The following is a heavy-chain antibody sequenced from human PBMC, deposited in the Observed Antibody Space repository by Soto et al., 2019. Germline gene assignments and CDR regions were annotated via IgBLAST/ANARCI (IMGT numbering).Heavy chain of an antibody. CDR2: ISSSSNYI. J-gene: IGHJ4*02. Sequence: EVQLVESGGGLVKPGGSLRLSCAASGFTFSSYSMNWVRQAPGKGLEWVSSISSSSNYIYYADSVKGRFTISRDNAKNSLYLQMNSLRAEDTAVYYCARDGGSMVRGVMVYWGQGILVTVSS. CDR1: GFTFSSYS. V-gene: IGHV3-21*01. D-gene: IGHD3-10*01. CDR3: ARDGGSMVRGVMVY.